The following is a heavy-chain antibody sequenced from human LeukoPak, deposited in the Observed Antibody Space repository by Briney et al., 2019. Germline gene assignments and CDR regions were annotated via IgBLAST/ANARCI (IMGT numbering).Heavy chain of an antibody. Sequence: GGSLRLSCAAFGFTFSSYAMSWVRQAPGKGLEWVSAISGSGGSTYYADSVKGRFTISRDNSKNTLYLQMNSLRAEDTAVYYCAKHQLVVVPAANDYWGQGTLVTVSS. V-gene: IGHV3-23*01. CDR2: ISGSGGST. CDR1: GFTFSSYA. CDR3: AKHQLVVVPAANDY. D-gene: IGHD2-2*01. J-gene: IGHJ4*02.